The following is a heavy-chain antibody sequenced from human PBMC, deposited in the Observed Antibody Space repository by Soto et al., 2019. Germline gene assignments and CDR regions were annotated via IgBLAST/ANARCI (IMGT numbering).Heavy chain of an antibody. CDR1: GFTFSDYY. CDR2: ISGRSSTI. CDR3: AKDGGLLQYGYDI. Sequence: QVQLVASGGGLVKPGGSLRLSCEASGFTFSDYYMTWIRQAPGKGLEWVSFISGRSSTIQYADSVKGRFTISRDNGKNSVYLQMNSLRVEDTAVYYCAKDGGLLQYGYDIWGQGTMVTVSS. V-gene: IGHV3-11*01. J-gene: IGHJ3*02. D-gene: IGHD3-16*01.